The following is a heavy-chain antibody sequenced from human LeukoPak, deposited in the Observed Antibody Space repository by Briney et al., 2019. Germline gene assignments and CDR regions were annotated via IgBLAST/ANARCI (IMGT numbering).Heavy chain of an antibody. CDR3: ARDLGSNYVYFDY. V-gene: IGHV4-4*07. CDR1: GGSVSSHY. D-gene: IGHD1-26*01. CDR2: IHTSGIT. Sequence: SETLSLTCTVSGGSVSSHYWSWIRQPAGKGLEYIGRIHTSGITNYNPSLKSRVTMSGDTSKNQFSLKLSSVPAADTAVYYCARDLGSNYVYFDYWGQGSLVTVSS. J-gene: IGHJ4*02.